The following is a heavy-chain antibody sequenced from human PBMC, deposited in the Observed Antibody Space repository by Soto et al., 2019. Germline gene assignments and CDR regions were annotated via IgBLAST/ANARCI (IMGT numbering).Heavy chain of an antibody. CDR1: GGTFSRYC. D-gene: IGHD2-2*01. Sequence: QVQLVQSGAEVKKPGSSVKVSCKASGGTFSRYCITWVRQAPGHGLEWIGRIIPIFGIASYAQKFQGRVTITADESTSTAYIELSSLRSDDTAVYYCAREDRDRETGLVPAAIDGMDVWGQGTTVTVSS. CDR2: IIPIFGIA. V-gene: IGHV1-69*15. CDR3: AREDRDRETGLVPAAIDGMDV. J-gene: IGHJ6*02.